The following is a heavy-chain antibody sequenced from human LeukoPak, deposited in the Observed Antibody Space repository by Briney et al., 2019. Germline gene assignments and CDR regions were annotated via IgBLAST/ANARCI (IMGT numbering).Heavy chain of an antibody. Sequence: SQTLSLTCTVSGGSISSYYWSWIRQPPGKGLEWIGYIYYSGSTNYNPSLKSRVTISVDTSKNQFSLKLSSVTAADTAVYYCARDGGPTGTPGFKYYYYGMDVWGQGTTVTVSS. J-gene: IGHJ6*02. CDR1: GGSISSYY. CDR3: ARDGGPTGTPGFKYYYYGMDV. CDR2: IYYSGST. D-gene: IGHD3-16*01. V-gene: IGHV4-59*01.